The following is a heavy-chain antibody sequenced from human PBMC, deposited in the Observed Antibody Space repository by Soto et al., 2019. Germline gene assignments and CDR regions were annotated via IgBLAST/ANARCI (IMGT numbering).Heavy chain of an antibody. V-gene: IGHV3-23*01. CDR3: AKGRRGFITIFGVVTSFDY. CDR1: GFTFSSYA. J-gene: IGHJ4*02. D-gene: IGHD3-3*01. Sequence: GSLRLSCAASGFTFSSYAMSWVRQAPGKGLEWVSAITGSGGSTYYADSVKGRFTISRDNSKNTLYLQMNSLRAEDTAVYYCAKGRRGFITIFGVVTSFDYWGQGTPVTVSS. CDR2: ITGSGGST.